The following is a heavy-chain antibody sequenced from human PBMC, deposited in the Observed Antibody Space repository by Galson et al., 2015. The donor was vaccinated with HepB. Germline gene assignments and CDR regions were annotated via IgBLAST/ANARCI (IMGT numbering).Heavy chain of an antibody. D-gene: IGHD3-10*01. CDR1: GFTFNNYG. V-gene: IGHV3-33*08. CDR3: ARDPLRGAPGRLDL. Sequence: SLRLSCAASGFTFNNYGMLWVRQFPGKGLEWVAIIHYDGNDKEYAASVKGRFTISRDNSRNTLYLQMDSLRSEDTAVYYCARDPLRGAPGRLDLWGQGALVSVSS. J-gene: IGHJ4*02. CDR2: IHYDGNDK.